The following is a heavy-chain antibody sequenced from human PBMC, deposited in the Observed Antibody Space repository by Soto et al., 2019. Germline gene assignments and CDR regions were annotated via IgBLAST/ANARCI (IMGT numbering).Heavy chain of an antibody. D-gene: IGHD3-22*01. CDR1: GYTFTSYD. V-gene: IGHV1-8*01. Sequence: QVQLVQSGAEVKKPGASVKVSCKASGYTFTSYDINWVRQATGXGLEWMGWMNPNSGNTGYAQKCQGRVTTTRNNHISTAYMEXSRLRSEDTAXYXXXXXXXLLRTDYYYYMDVWVKGTTVTVYS. CDR3: XXXXXLLRTDYYYYMDV. CDR2: MNPNSGNT. J-gene: IGHJ6*03.